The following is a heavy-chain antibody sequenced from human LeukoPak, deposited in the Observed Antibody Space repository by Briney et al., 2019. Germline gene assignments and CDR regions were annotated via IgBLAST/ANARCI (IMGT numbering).Heavy chain of an antibody. Sequence: GGSLRLSCGASGFTFNSYSMNWVRQAPGKGLEWVSYISSSTSRIYYADSVKGRFTISRDSARRSLFPQMNSLRDEDTAVYYCARDIHWAFDYWGQGTLVTVSS. CDR3: ARDIHWAFDY. CDR1: GFTFNSYS. J-gene: IGHJ4*02. D-gene: IGHD7-27*01. CDR2: ISSSTSRI. V-gene: IGHV3-48*02.